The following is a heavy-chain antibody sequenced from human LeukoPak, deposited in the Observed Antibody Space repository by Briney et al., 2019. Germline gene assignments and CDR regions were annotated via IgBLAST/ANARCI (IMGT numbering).Heavy chain of an antibody. V-gene: IGHV1-46*01. CDR3: ARDGGYSDYYFDH. CDR1: GYDFINYY. D-gene: IGHD4-11*01. J-gene: IGHJ4*02. CDR2: VNPSGIST. Sequence: ASVKVSCKSSGYDFINYYMHWVRQAPGQGLEWMGIVNPSGISTTYAQKFQGRLSMTRDMSTSTFYMELSGLRSEDTAVYYCARDGGYSDYYFDHWGQGTLVTVSS.